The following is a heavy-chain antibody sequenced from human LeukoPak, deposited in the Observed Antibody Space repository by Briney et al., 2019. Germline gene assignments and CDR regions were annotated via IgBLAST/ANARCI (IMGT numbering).Heavy chain of an antibody. CDR3: ARGQRITMVRGVIIGYYFDY. Sequence: ASVKVSCKASGYTFTGYYMHWVRQATGQGLEWMGWMNPNSGNTGYAQKFQGRVTITRNTSISTAYMEPSSLRSEDTAVYYCARGQRITMVRGVIIGYYFDYWGQGTLVTVSS. CDR2: MNPNSGNT. CDR1: GYTFTGYY. J-gene: IGHJ4*02. V-gene: IGHV1-8*03. D-gene: IGHD3-10*01.